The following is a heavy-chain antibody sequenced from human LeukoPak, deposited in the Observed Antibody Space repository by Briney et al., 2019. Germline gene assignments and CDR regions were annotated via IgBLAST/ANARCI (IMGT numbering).Heavy chain of an antibody. D-gene: IGHD1-26*01. V-gene: IGHV3-13*04. Sequence: GGSLRLSCAASGFTFSTYDMHWVRQTTGKGLEWVSAIDTAGGTYYPDSVKGRFTISRENAKNSFYLQMDSLRAEDTAVYYCARDRNTRASDFWGQGILVVVSS. CDR2: IDTAGGT. J-gene: IGHJ4*02. CDR1: GFTFSTYD. CDR3: ARDRNTRASDF.